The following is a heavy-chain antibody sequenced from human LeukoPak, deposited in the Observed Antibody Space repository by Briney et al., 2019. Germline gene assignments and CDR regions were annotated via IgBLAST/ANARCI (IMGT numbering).Heavy chain of an antibody. D-gene: IGHD1-14*01. CDR2: TSVYNGNT. CDR3: AREYTDEEY. CDR1: GYTFSKYG. V-gene: IGHV1-18*01. Sequence: ALVKVSCKASGYTFSKYGISWVRQAPGQGLEYMGWTSVYNGNTMYEQKFQGRVTMTTDTSTTTAYMELRGLRSDDTAVYYCAREYTDEEYWGQGTLVTVSS. J-gene: IGHJ4*02.